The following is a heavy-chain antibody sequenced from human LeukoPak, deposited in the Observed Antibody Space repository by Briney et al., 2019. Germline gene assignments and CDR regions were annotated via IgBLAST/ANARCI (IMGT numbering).Heavy chain of an antibody. Sequence: GSLRLSCAASGFTFSSYTMHWVRQAPAKGLEWIGEINHSGSTNYNPSLKSRVTISVDMSKNQFSLKLSSVTAADTAVYYCARDGSGTENDYWGQGTLVTVSS. D-gene: IGHD3-10*01. CDR2: INHSGST. V-gene: IGHV4-34*01. J-gene: IGHJ4*02. CDR1: GFTFSSYT. CDR3: ARDGSGTENDY.